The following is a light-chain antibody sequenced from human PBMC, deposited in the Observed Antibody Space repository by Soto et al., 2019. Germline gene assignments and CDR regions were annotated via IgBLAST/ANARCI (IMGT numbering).Light chain of an antibody. CDR2: KNN. Sequence: QSVLTQPPSASGTPGQRVTISCSGGSYNVGKNLVYWYQQRPGTAPKLIIFKNNQRPSGVPVRFSGSNSGSSASLAISGLRSEDEADYFCAAWDDSLSAWVFGGGTKVTVL. V-gene: IGLV1-47*01. J-gene: IGLJ3*02. CDR3: AAWDDSLSAWV. CDR1: SYNVGKNL.